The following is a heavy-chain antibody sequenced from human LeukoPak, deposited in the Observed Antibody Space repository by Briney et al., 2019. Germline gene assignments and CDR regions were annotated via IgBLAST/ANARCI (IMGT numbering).Heavy chain of an antibody. V-gene: IGHV1-18*01. J-gene: IGHJ4*02. CDR3: ARGGGYSGYDLIDY. Sequence: ASVNVSCKASGYTFTRYGISWVRQAPGQGLEGMGWISAYNGNTNYAQKLQGRVTMTTDTSTSTAYMELRSLRSDDTAVYYCARGGGYSGYDLIDYWGQGTLVTVSS. CDR1: GYTFTRYG. CDR2: ISAYNGNT. D-gene: IGHD5-12*01.